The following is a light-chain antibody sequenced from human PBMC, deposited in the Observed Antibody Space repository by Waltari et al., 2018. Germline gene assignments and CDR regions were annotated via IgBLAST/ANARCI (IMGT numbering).Light chain of an antibody. CDR1: QSVSSY. CDR2: DAS. V-gene: IGKV3-11*01. Sequence: EIVWTQYPATLSLSPGERATLACRASQSVSSYLAWYQQKPGQAPRLLIYDASSRATGIPARFSGSGSGTDFTLTISRLEPEELAVYYCQQRSNGPPITFGQGTRLEIK. CDR3: QQRSNGPPIT. J-gene: IGKJ5*01.